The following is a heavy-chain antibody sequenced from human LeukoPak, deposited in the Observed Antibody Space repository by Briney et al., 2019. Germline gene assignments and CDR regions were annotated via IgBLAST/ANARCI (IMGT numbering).Heavy chain of an antibody. CDR3: AKVSSSSSWYYYYGMDV. CDR2: ISYDGSNK. CDR1: GFTFSSYG. J-gene: IGHJ6*02. Sequence: GGSLRLSCAASGFTFSSYGMPWVRQAPGKGLEWVAVISYDGSNKYYADSVKGRFTISRDNSKNTLYLQMNSLRAEDTAVYYCAKVSSSSSWYYYYGMDVWGQGTTVTVSS. D-gene: IGHD6-6*01. V-gene: IGHV3-30*18.